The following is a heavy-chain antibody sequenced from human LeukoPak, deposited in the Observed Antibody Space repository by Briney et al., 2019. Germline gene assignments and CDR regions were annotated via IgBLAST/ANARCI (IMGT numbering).Heavy chain of an antibody. Sequence: GGSLRLSCAASGFTFSDYYMSWIRQAPGRGLEWVSYISNSGSTIYYADSVKGRFTISRDNAKNSLYLQMNSLRAEDTAVYYCASSPGGSSGAFDIWGQGTMVTVSS. CDR2: ISNSGSTI. D-gene: IGHD6-6*01. CDR1: GFTFSDYY. J-gene: IGHJ3*02. V-gene: IGHV3-11*04. CDR3: ASSPGGSSGAFDI.